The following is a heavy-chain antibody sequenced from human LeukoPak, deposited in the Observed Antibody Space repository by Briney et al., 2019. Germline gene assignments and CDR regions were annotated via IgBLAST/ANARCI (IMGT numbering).Heavy chain of an antibody. CDR1: GYTFTSYG. CDR2: IIPIFGTA. J-gene: IGHJ4*02. Sequence: GASVKVSCKASGYTFTSYGISWVRQAPGQGLEWMGRIIPIFGTANYAQKFQGRVTITTDESTSTAYMELSSLRSEDTAVYYCARDEHYYDSSGYFGYWGQGTLVTVSS. D-gene: IGHD3-22*01. V-gene: IGHV1-69*05. CDR3: ARDEHYYDSSGYFGY.